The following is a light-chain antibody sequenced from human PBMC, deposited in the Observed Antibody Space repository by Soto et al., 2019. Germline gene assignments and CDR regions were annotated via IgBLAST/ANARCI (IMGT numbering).Light chain of an antibody. CDR3: QQYYSYPLT. J-gene: IGKJ4*01. Sequence: TSTTLTEPHGARDTLSCWASQSVSSYLAWYQQKPGQAPKLLIYGASSRASGIPARFSGSGSGTDFTLTISCLQSEDFAIYYCQQYYSYPLTFGGGTKVDIK. CDR1: QSVSSY. V-gene: IGKV3-15*01. CDR2: GAS.